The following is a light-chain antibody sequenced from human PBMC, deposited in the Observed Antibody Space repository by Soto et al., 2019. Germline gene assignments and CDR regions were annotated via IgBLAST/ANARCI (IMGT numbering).Light chain of an antibody. J-gene: IGKJ2*01. Sequence: EIVMTQSPATLSVSPGERATLSCRASQSVSSNLAWYQQKPGQAPRLLIYGASTRATGIPARFSGSGSGTEFTLTISSLQSEDFAVYCCQQYNNWPPDFGQGTKLEIK. V-gene: IGKV3-15*01. CDR1: QSVSSN. CDR2: GAS. CDR3: QQYNNWPPD.